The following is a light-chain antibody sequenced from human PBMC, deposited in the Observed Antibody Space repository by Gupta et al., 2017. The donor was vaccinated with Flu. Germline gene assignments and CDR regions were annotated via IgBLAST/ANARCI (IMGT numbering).Light chain of an antibody. CDR3: GTWDSALSGGI. J-gene: IGLJ2*01. CDR1: SSNIGNND. V-gene: IGLV1-51*01. Sequence: QSVLAQPPSVSAAPGQKVTISCPGSSSNIGNNDVSWYQQFPGTAPKLLIYDNDKRPSGIPDRFSGSRSGTSATLDITGLQTGDEAEYFCGTWDSALSGGIFGGGTKLTVL. CDR2: DND.